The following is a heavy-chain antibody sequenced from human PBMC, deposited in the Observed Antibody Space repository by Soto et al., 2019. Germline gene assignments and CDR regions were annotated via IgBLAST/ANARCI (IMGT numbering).Heavy chain of an antibody. D-gene: IGHD6-13*01. V-gene: IGHV3-21*01. CDR1: GFTSSSYS. CDR2: ISSSSSYI. Sequence: AGSLRLSCAASGFTSSSYSMNWVRQAPGKGLEWVSSISSSSSYIYYADSVKGRFTISRDNAKNSLYLQMNSLRADDTAVYYCARDLGYSSSWVFDYWGQGTLVTVSS. CDR3: ARDLGYSSSWVFDY. J-gene: IGHJ4*02.